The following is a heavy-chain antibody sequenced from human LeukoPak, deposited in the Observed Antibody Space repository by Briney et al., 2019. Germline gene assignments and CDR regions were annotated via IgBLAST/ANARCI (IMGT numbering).Heavy chain of an antibody. V-gene: IGHV3-13*04. J-gene: IGHJ4*02. CDR3: ARDRPDYGAERFAY. Sequence: GGSLRLSCAASGSTFSNYDMHWVRQPTGKGLEWVSGIGTAGDTYYPDSVKGRFTISRENAKNSLYLQMNSLRAEDTAVYYCARDRPDYGAERFAYWGQGTLVTVSS. D-gene: IGHD4-17*01. CDR1: GSTFSNYD. CDR2: IGTAGDT.